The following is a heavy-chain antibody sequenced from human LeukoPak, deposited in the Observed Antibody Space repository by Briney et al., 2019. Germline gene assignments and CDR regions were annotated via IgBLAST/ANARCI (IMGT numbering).Heavy chain of an antibody. CDR3: ARALAPSGSYWFDP. V-gene: IGHV1-8*02. Sequence: ASVKVSCKASGGTFSSYAISWVRQAPGQGLEWMGWMNPNSGNTDYAQKFQGRVTMTRNTSISTAYMELSSLRSEDTAVYYCARALAPSGSYWFDPWGQGTLVTVSS. J-gene: IGHJ5*02. CDR2: MNPNSGNT. CDR1: GGTFSSYA. D-gene: IGHD3-10*01.